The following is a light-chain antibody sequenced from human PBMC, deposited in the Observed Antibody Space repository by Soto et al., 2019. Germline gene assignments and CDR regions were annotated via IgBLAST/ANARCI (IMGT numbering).Light chain of an antibody. CDR1: QSVSSN. CDR3: QHLGNSIWT. V-gene: IGKV3D-15*01. CDR2: GAS. J-gene: IGKJ1*01. Sequence: EIVMTQSPPTLSASPGERYTLCCKASQSVSSNLAWYQQKHGQXHRXXIYGASSRAIHTPDRFSGTGSGTDLTINISGLEPEDVEVYEGQHLGNSIWTFGQGTKVEIK.